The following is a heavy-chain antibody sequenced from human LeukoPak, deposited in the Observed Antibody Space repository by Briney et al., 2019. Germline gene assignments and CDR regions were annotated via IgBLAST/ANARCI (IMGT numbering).Heavy chain of an antibody. CDR1: GFTFSSYA. D-gene: IGHD4-17*01. Sequence: PGGSLRLSCAASGFTFSSYAMSWVRQAPGKGLEWVSAISGSGGSTYYADSVKGRFTISRDNSKNTLYLQMNSLRAEDTAVYYCAKVVYGDYGYYYYYYGMDVWGQGTTVTASS. V-gene: IGHV3-23*01. CDR2: ISGSGGST. J-gene: IGHJ6*02. CDR3: AKVVYGDYGYYYYYYGMDV.